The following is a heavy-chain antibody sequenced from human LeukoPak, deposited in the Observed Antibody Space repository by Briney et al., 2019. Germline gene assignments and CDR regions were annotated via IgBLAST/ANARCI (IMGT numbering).Heavy chain of an antibody. CDR2: IIPIFGTA. D-gene: IGHD2-15*01. J-gene: IGHJ6*03. V-gene: IGHV1-69*01. CDR3: ARSCSGGSCYSGYYYMDV. Sequence: SVNVSFKSSGGTFSIYAISWVRQAPGQGLELMGGIIPIFGTANYAQKFQGRVTITADESTSTAYMELSSLRSEDTAVYYCARSCSGGSCYSGYYYMDVWGKGTTVTVSS. CDR1: GGTFSIYA.